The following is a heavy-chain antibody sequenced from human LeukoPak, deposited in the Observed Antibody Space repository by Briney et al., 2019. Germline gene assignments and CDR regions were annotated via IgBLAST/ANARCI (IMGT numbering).Heavy chain of an antibody. CDR1: GLTFNSYW. Sequence: GGSLRLSCTASGLTFNSYWMTWVRQAPGKGLEWVANIKQDGSEKYYVDSVKGRFTISRDNAKNSLYLQMNSLRAEDTAVYYCATGVQWLEWGQGTLVTVSS. CDR2: IKQDGSEK. J-gene: IGHJ4*02. D-gene: IGHD6-19*01. V-gene: IGHV3-7*01. CDR3: ATGVQWLE.